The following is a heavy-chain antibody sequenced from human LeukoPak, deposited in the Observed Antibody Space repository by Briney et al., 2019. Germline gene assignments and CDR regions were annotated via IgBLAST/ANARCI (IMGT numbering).Heavy chain of an antibody. CDR1: GFTFDDYA. V-gene: IGHV3-9*01. Sequence: GGSLRLSCAASGFTFDDYAMHWVRQAPGKGLEWVSGISWNSGSIGYADSVKGRFTISRDNAKNSLYLQMNSLRAEDTAVYYCARDSSGYYDDYWGQGTLVTVSS. CDR2: ISWNSGSI. J-gene: IGHJ4*02. CDR3: ARDSSGYYDDY.